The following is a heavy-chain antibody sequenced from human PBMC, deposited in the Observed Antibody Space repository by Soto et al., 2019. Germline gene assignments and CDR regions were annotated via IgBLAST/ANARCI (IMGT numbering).Heavy chain of an antibody. D-gene: IGHD3-16*01. CDR2: IYYSGST. CDR3: ARRYGWAFDI. Sequence: QVQLQESGPGLVKPSETLSLTCTVSGGSIRSYYWSWIRQPPGKGLEWIGYIYYSGSTNYNPSLQSRVTISVDTSKNQFSLKLSSVTAADTAVYYCARRYGWAFDIWGQGTMVTVSS. V-gene: IGHV4-59*08. J-gene: IGHJ3*02. CDR1: GGSIRSYY.